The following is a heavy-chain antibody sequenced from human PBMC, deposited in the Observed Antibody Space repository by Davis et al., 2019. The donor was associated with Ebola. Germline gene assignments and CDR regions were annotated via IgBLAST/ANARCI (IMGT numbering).Heavy chain of an antibody. CDR2: IKEDGSDY. D-gene: IGHD1-1*01. Sequence: PGGSLRLSCAASGFTSSNHSMAWVRQAPGKGLESIANIKEDGSDYNHVASVKGRFTISRDNAKNSLYLQMNSLRAEDTGIYYCARDATWKLDHWGQGTLVTVSP. V-gene: IGHV3-7*01. CDR3: ARDATWKLDH. CDR1: GFTSSNHS. J-gene: IGHJ4*02.